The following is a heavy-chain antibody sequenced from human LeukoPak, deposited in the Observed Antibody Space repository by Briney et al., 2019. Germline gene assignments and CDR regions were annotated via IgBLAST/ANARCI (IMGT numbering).Heavy chain of an antibody. CDR3: ARQYGSGSYYNPFDS. J-gene: IGHJ4*02. CDR2: IYPGDSDT. D-gene: IGHD3-10*01. V-gene: IGHV5-51*01. CDR1: GYGFTSYW. Sequence: GESLKISCKGSGYGFTSYWIGWVRQMPGKGLEWMGIIYPGDSDTKYSPSFHGQVTISADKSISTAYLQWSSLKASDTAIYYCARQYGSGSYYNPFDSWGQGTLVTVSS.